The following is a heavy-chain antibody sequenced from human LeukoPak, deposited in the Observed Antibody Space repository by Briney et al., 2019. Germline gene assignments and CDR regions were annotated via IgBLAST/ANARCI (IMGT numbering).Heavy chain of an antibody. CDR1: EFTLSDYY. V-gene: IGHV3-11*01. J-gene: IGHJ5*02. CDR3: TRVPEYRDT. D-gene: IGHD2-2*01. CDR2: ISASGTSI. Sequence: GGSLRLSCTASEFTLSDYYINWIRQAPGKGLEWISYISASGTSIYHADSVKGRFSVSRDNANNSVFLQMDGLRVEDSAVYFCTRVPEYRDTWGQGTLVTVSP.